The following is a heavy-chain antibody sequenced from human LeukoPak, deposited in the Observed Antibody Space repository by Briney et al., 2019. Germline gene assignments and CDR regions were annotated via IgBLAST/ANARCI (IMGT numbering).Heavy chain of an antibody. CDR1: GFTFSTFA. Sequence: GGSLRLSCAASGFTFSTFAMSWVRQAPGKGLQWVSAISDSGGGTFYADSVKGRFTISRDNSKNTLYLQMNSLRAEDTAVYYCAKVGVGWVAFEYWGQGTLVTVSS. J-gene: IGHJ4*02. CDR3: AKVGVGWVAFEY. V-gene: IGHV3-23*01. D-gene: IGHD3-16*01. CDR2: ISDSGGGT.